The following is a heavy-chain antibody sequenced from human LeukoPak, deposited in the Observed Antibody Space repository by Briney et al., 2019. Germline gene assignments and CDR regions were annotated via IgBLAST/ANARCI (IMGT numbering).Heavy chain of an antibody. D-gene: IGHD1-14*01. Sequence: GGPLRLSCAVSGLTFSEYWMHWVRQDAGKGLVWVAGISKDGGSTEYADFVKGRCTISRDNAKNTLYLQMNSLTVDDTAVYYCTSGIGTYDYWGLGAQVTVSS. CDR2: ISKDGGST. CDR1: GLTFSEYW. V-gene: IGHV3-74*03. CDR3: TSGIGTYDY. J-gene: IGHJ4*02.